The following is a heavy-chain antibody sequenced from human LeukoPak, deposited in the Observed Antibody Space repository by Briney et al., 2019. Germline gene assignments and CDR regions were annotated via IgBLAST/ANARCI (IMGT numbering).Heavy chain of an antibody. D-gene: IGHD6-19*01. CDR2: ISSTGNTI. CDR3: ARGRQWLVPFDY. Sequence: PGGSLRLSCAASGFTSTSYEMNWVRQAPGKGLEWVSYISSTGNTIYYADSVKGRFTISRDNAKNSLYLQMNSLRADDTAVYYCARGRQWLVPFDYWGQGTLVTVSS. J-gene: IGHJ4*02. CDR1: GFTSTSYE. V-gene: IGHV3-48*03.